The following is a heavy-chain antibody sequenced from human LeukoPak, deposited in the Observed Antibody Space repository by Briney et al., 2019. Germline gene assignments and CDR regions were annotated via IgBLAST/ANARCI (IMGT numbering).Heavy chain of an antibody. V-gene: IGHV4-59*01. CDR3: ARAGGYGSGSYYYDY. CDR2: IYYSGST. D-gene: IGHD3-10*01. CDR1: GGSISNYY. J-gene: IGHJ4*02. Sequence: SETLSLTCTVSGGSISNYYWSWIRQPPGKGLEWIGYIYYSGSTNYNPSLKSRVTISVDTSKNQFSLKLSSVTAADTAVYYCARAGGYGSGSYYYDYWGQGTLVTVSS.